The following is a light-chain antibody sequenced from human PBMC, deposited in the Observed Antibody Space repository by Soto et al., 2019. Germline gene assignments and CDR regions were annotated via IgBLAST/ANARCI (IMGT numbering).Light chain of an antibody. CDR3: QKYNTAPLT. J-gene: IGKJ4*01. CDR1: QGIGNY. V-gene: IGKV1-27*01. CDR2: GAS. Sequence: DIQMTQSPLSLSSSVGDIVSITFRASQGIGNYLAWFQQKPGRVPKLLIYGASALQTGVPSRFSGSGYGTEFTLTISGLQPEDVATYYCQKYNTAPLTFGGGTKVDIK.